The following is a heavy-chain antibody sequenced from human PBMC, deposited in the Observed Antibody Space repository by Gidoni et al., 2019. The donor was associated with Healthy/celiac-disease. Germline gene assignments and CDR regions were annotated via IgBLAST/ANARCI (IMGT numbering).Heavy chain of an antibody. V-gene: IGHV2-26*01. J-gene: IGHJ3*02. CDR2: IFSNDEK. CDR3: AQTIGYCSGGSCQAGAFDI. Sequence: QVTLKESGPVLVKPTETLTLTCTVSGFSLSNARMGVSWIRQPPGKALEWLAHIFSNDEKSYSTSLKSRLTISKDTSKSQVVLTMTNRDPVDTATYYCAQTIGYCSGGSCQAGAFDIWGQGTMVTVSS. CDR1: GFSLSNARMG. D-gene: IGHD2-15*01.